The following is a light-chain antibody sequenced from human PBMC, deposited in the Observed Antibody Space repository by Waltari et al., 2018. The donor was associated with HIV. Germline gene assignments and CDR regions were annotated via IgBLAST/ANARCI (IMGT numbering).Light chain of an antibody. CDR2: EVI. Sequence: QSALTQPPSASGSPGQSVTISCTGTNSDVGGDNYVSWYQQRPGKAPKLMIFEVIKRPSGVPDRFSGSKSGNTASLTVSGLQADDEADYYCGSFVGSNSHYVFGTGTKVTVL. CDR3: GSFVGSNSHYV. J-gene: IGLJ1*01. V-gene: IGLV2-8*01. CDR1: NSDVGGDNY.